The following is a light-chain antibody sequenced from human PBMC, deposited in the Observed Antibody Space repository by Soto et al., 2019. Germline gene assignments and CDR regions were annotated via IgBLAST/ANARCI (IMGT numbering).Light chain of an antibody. J-gene: IGKJ2*01. Sequence: DIQMTQSPSSLSASVGDRVNITCQASQGIRNFLNWYQQKPGKAPRLLIYDASKLETGVPTRFSGSGSGAHFIFTINSLQPEDVATYYCQQYDNLPYTFGQGTKLEI. V-gene: IGKV1-33*01. CDR2: DAS. CDR1: QGIRNF. CDR3: QQYDNLPYT.